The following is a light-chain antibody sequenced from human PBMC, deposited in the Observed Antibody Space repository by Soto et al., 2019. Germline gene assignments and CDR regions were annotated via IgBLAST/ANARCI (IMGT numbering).Light chain of an antibody. CDR2: DVS. Sequence: QSVLAQPPSVSGSPGQSVTISCTGTSSHVSDYYRFSWYQHLPGSAPKLMIYDVSNRPSGVSNRFSGSKSGYTASLTISGLLAEDEADYYCNSHTISNTRVFGTGTKVTV. CDR3: NSHTISNTRV. V-gene: IGLV2-18*02. J-gene: IGLJ1*01. CDR1: SSHVSDYYR.